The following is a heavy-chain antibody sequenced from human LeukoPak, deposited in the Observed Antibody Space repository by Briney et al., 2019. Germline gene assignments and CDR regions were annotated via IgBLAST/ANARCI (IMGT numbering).Heavy chain of an antibody. CDR1: GFTVSSNY. J-gene: IGHJ6*03. D-gene: IGHD6-19*01. CDR3: ARSSGWYHRGPDYYYYYMDV. CDR2: IYSGGST. Sequence: GGSLRLSCAASGFTVSSNYMSWVRQAPGKGLEWVSIIYSGGSTFYADSVKGRFTISRDNSKNTLYLQMNSLRAEDTAVYYCARSSGWYHRGPDYYYYYMDVWGKGTTVTVS. V-gene: IGHV3-53*01.